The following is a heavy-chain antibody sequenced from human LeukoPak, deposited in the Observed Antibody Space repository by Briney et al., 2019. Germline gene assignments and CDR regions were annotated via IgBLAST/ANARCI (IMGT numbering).Heavy chain of an antibody. J-gene: IGHJ6*02. CDR3: ARGSGIVGARGYYNGMDV. CDR2: VGTAGDP. CDR1: GFTFSNYD. V-gene: IGHV3-13*05. D-gene: IGHD1-26*01. Sequence: GGSLRLSCAASGFTFSNYDIHGVRQATGKGLEWVSGVGTAGDPFYTGSVKGRFTISRENAKNSLYLQMNSLRAGDTAVYYCARGSGIVGARGYYNGMDVWGQGTTVTVSS.